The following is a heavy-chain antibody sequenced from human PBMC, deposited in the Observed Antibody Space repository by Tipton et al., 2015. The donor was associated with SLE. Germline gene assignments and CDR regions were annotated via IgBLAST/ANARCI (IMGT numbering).Heavy chain of an antibody. D-gene: IGHD3-3*01. Sequence: TLSLTCTVSGGSISSGSYYWSWIRQPAGKGLEWIGRIYTSGSTNYNPSLKSRVTISVDTSKNQFSLKLSSVTAADTAVYYCARGAVLGGVVIEYYFDYWGQGTLVTVSS. CDR2: IYTSGST. J-gene: IGHJ4*02. V-gene: IGHV4-61*02. CDR1: GGSISSGSYY. CDR3: ARGAVLGGVVIEYYFDY.